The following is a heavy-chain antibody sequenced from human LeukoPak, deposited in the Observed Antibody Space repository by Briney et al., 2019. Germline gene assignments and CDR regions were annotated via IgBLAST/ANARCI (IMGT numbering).Heavy chain of an antibody. CDR1: GYSYTSYW. D-gene: IGHD2-15*01. CDR3: ARLGGPHSPFDN. Sequence: GESLKISCKSSGYSYTSYWIGWVRQMPGKGLEWMGIIYPGDSDTRYSRSFRGQVTISADKSLRTAYLQWRSLKASDTGIYFCARLGGPHSPFDNWGQGTRVTVSS. CDR2: IYPGDSDT. V-gene: IGHV5-51*01. J-gene: IGHJ4*02.